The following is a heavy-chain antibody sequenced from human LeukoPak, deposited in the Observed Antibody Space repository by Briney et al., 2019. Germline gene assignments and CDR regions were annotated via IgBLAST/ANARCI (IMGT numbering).Heavy chain of an antibody. CDR1: GGSFSGHY. CDR2: INHSGST. Sequence: KSSETLSLTCAVYGGSFSGHYWTWIRQPPGKGLEWIGEINHSGSTTYNPSLNRRVTISVDTSKNQFSLRLSSVTAADTAVYYCARPRYGSGSLDSWGQGTLVTVSS. V-gene: IGHV4-34*01. D-gene: IGHD3-10*01. CDR3: ARPRYGSGSLDS. J-gene: IGHJ4*02.